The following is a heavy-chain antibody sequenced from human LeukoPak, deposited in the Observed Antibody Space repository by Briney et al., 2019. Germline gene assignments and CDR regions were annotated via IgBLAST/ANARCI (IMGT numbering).Heavy chain of an antibody. CDR3: AREGWFGEFDNWFDP. J-gene: IGHJ5*02. CDR2: ISYDGSNK. CDR1: GFTFSSYA. V-gene: IGHV3-30-3*01. Sequence: GGSLRLSCAASGFTFSSYAMHWVRQAPGKGLEWVAVISYDGSNKYYADSVKGRFTISRDNSKNTLYLQMNSLRAEDAAVYYCAREGWFGEFDNWFDPWGQGTLVTVSS. D-gene: IGHD3-10*01.